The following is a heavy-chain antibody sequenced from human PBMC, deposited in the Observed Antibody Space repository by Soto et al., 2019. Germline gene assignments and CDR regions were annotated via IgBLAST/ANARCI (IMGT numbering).Heavy chain of an antibody. CDR3: ARGAALAGKLDL. Sequence: EVQLVESGGGLVKPGGSVRLSCEASGFTFTSDSMTWVRQAPGKGLEWVSSISSHGRDIFYADSVKGRFTISRDNAKDSPHLQMISLTGEDSAVYYCARGAALAGKLDLWGQGTLVTVSS. J-gene: IGHJ4*02. D-gene: IGHD6-19*01. V-gene: IGHV3-21*06. CDR2: ISSHGRDI. CDR1: GFTFTSDS.